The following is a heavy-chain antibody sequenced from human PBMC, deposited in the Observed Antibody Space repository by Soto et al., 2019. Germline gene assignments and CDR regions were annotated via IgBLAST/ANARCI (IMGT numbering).Heavy chain of an antibody. V-gene: IGHV5-51*01. D-gene: IGHD6-13*01. J-gene: IGHJ6*02. CDR3: ARTSAAGKYYYGMDV. CDR1: GYSFTSYW. CDR2: IYPGDSDT. Sequence: GESLKISCKGSGYSFTSYWIGWVRQMPGKGLEWMGIIYPGDSDTRYSPSFQGQVTISADMSISTAYLQWSSLKASDTAMYYFARTSAAGKYYYGMDVWGQGTTVTVSS.